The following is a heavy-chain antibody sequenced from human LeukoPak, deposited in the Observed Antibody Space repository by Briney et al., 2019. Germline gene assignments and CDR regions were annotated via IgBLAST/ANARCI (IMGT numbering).Heavy chain of an antibody. D-gene: IGHD1-26*01. CDR2: ISAYNGNT. CDR3: ARDLFVYSGSYHGSDY. CDR1: GYTFTSYG. Sequence: GASVKVSCKASGYTFTSYGISWVRQAPGQGLEWMGWISAYNGNTNYAQKLQGRVTMTTDTSTSTAYMELRSLRSDDTAVYYCARDLFVYSGSYHGSDYWGQGTLVTVSS. J-gene: IGHJ4*02. V-gene: IGHV1-18*01.